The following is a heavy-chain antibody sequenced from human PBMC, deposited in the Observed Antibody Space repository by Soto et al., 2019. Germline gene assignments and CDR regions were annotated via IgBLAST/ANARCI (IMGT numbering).Heavy chain of an antibody. CDR1: GGSISSYY. CDR2: IYYSGST. CDR3: ARHRSPGYNSGGPWFDP. J-gene: IGHJ5*02. Sequence: PSVTLSLTCTVSGGSISSYYWTWIRQPPGKGLEWIGYIYYSGSTNYNPSLKSRVTISVDTSKNQFSLKLSSVTAADTAVYYCARHRSPGYNSGGPWFDPWGQGTLVTVSS. V-gene: IGHV4-59*08. D-gene: IGHD6-19*01.